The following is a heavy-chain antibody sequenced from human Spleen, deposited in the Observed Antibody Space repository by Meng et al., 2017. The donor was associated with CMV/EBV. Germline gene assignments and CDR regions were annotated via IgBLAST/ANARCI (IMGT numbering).Heavy chain of an antibody. J-gene: IGHJ4*02. D-gene: IGHD2-15*01. CDR3: ARGVEGYCSGGSCYYFDY. V-gene: IGHV4-34*01. Sequence: VQLQQWGEGLVKPSETLSLTCAVYGGSFSGYYWSWIRQPPGKGLEWIGEINHSGSTNYNPSLKSRVTISVDTSKNQFSLKLSSVTAADTAVYYCARGVEGYCSGGSCYYFDYWGQGTLVTVSS. CDR1: GGSFSGYY. CDR2: INHSGST.